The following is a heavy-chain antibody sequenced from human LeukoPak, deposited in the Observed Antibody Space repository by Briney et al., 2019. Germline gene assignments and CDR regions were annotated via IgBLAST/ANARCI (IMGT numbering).Heavy chain of an antibody. CDR2: LTHSGDST. D-gene: IGHD2-15*01. Sequence: PGGSLRLSCAASGFTFSSYAMNWVRQAPGKELEWVSALTHSGDSTSYADSVKGRFTISRDNSKMTLYLQMNSLRAEDTAVYFCAKGDCSADTCYFDYWGQGTLVTVSS. CDR1: GFTFSSYA. J-gene: IGHJ4*02. CDR3: AKGDCSADTCYFDY. V-gene: IGHV3-23*01.